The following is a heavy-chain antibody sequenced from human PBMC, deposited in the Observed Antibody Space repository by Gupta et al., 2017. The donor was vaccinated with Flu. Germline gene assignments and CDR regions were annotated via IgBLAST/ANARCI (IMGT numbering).Heavy chain of an antibody. CDR2: IYYTWIT. D-gene: IGHD6-6*01. CDR3: AAEYTGSSNSN. V-gene: IGHV4-59*05. J-gene: IGHJ4*02. Sequence: GKGLEWIGCIYYTWITYYSPSLKSRITLSVDTSENNFSLKIRSVTADDTAVYYCAAEYTGSSNSNWGQGTLVTVSS.